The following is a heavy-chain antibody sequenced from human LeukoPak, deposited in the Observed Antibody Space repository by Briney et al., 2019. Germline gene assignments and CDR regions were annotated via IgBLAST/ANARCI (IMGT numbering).Heavy chain of an antibody. D-gene: IGHD6-19*01. Sequence: SETLSLTCAVYGGSFSGYYWSWIRQPPGKGLEWIGEINHSGSTNYNPSLKSRVTISVDTSKNQFSLKLSSVTAADTAVYYCAGGRIAVAGLDYWGQGTLVTVSS. CDR3: AGGRIAVAGLDY. CDR1: GGSFSGYY. J-gene: IGHJ4*02. V-gene: IGHV4-34*01. CDR2: INHSGST.